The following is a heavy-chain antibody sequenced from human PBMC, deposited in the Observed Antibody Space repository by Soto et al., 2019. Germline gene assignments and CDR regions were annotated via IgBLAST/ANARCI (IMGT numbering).Heavy chain of an antibody. D-gene: IGHD6-13*01. CDR1: GFTFSSYA. Sequence: QVQLVESGGGVVQPGRSLRLSCAASGFTFSSYAMHWVRQAPGKGLEWVAVISYDGSNKYYADSVKGRFTISRDNSKNTLYLQMNSLRAEDTAVYYCARDFERIAAAVDYWCQGTLVTVSS. J-gene: IGHJ4*02. CDR2: ISYDGSNK. CDR3: ARDFERIAAAVDY. V-gene: IGHV3-30-3*01.